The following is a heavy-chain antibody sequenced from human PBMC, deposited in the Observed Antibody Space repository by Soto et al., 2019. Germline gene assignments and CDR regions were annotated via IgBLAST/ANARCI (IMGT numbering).Heavy chain of an antibody. V-gene: IGHV1-3*01. CDR3: ARADCGSTSCSLGFDP. CDR1: GYRFTSYT. D-gene: IGHD2-2*01. J-gene: IGHJ5*02. CDR2: INVGSGNA. Sequence: ASVKVSCKASGYRFTSYTMHWVRQAPGQRLEWMGWINVGSGNAKYSQRFQDRVTITRDTSASTAYMELSSLRPEDTAVYYCARADCGSTSCSLGFDPWGQGTLVTVSS.